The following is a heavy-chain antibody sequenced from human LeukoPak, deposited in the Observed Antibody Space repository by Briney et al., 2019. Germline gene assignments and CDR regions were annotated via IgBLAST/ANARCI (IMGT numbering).Heavy chain of an antibody. CDR3: ARKYCGGDCHYYYGMDV. CDR1: GFTFSSYW. V-gene: IGHV3-7*01. J-gene: IGHJ6*02. D-gene: IGHD2-21*02. Sequence: PGGSLRLSCAASGFTFSSYWMSWVRQAPGKGLEWVANIKQDGSEKYYVDSVKGRFTISRDNAKNSLYLQMNSLRAGDTAVYYCARKYCGGDCHYYYGMDVWGQGTTVTVSS. CDR2: IKQDGSEK.